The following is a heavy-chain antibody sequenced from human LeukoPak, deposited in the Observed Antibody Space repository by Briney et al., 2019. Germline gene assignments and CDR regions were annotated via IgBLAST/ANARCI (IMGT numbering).Heavy chain of an antibody. CDR3: AKDSVLVPAGWFDP. V-gene: IGHV3-23*01. CDR2: ISGSGDST. Sequence: GGSLRLSCAASGFTFSNYAMSWVRQAPGKGLEWVSSISGSGDSTSYADSVKGRCTIPRDNTKNTLYLQMNSLRADDTAVYYCAKDSVLVPAGWFDPWGQGTLVTVSS. J-gene: IGHJ5*02. D-gene: IGHD2-2*01. CDR1: GFTFSNYA.